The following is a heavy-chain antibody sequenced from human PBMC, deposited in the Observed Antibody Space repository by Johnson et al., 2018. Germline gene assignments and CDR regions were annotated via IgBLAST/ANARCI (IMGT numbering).Heavy chain of an antibody. Sequence: QVQLVESGGGVVQPGRSLRVSCAASGFIFSDFAMHWVRQAPGKGLEWVAVISYDGGHKTYADSVKGRFTISRDNSNNTLYLHMNTLGAEDTAVYYGTVDRIKQLWLRFLGDAFDIWGQGTTVAVS. CDR1: GFIFSDFA. CDR2: ISYDGGHK. J-gene: IGHJ3*02. CDR3: TVDRIKQLWLRFLGDAFDI. D-gene: IGHD3-10*01. V-gene: IGHV3-30*03.